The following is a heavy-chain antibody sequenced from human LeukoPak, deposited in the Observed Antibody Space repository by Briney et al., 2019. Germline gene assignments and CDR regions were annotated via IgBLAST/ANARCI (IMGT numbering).Heavy chain of an antibody. Sequence: SVKVSCKASGGTFSSYAISWVRQAPGQGLEWMGGIIPIFGTANYAQKFQGRVTITADKSTSTAYMELSSLRSEDTAVYYCARSYYYGSGSYGYYGMDVWGKETTVTVSS. CDR1: GGTFSSYA. V-gene: IGHV1-69*06. CDR2: IIPIFGTA. J-gene: IGHJ6*04. D-gene: IGHD3-10*01. CDR3: ARSYYYGSGSYGYYGMDV.